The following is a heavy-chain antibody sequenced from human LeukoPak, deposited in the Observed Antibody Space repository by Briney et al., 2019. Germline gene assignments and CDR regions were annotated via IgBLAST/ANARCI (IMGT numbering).Heavy chain of an antibody. CDR3: ARRGGGSWYYFDY. CDR1: GGSISSSSSY. CDR2: IYYSGST. V-gene: IGHV4-39*01. D-gene: IGHD2-15*01. Sequence: SETLSLTCTVSGGSISSSSSYWDWIRQPPGKGLEWIGNIYYSGSTNYNASLKSRVTMSVDTSKNQFSLKLSSVTAADTALYYCARRGGGSWYYFDYWGQGTLVTVSS. J-gene: IGHJ4*02.